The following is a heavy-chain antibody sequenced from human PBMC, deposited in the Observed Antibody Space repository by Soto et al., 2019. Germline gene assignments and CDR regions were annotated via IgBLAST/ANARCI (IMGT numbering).Heavy chain of an antibody. J-gene: IGHJ3*02. CDR3: ARQAIVATIDAFDI. CDR1: GGSISSSSYY. V-gene: IGHV4-39*01. CDR2: IYYSGST. D-gene: IGHD5-12*01. Sequence: SETLSLTCTVSGGSISSSSYYWGWIRQPPGKGLEWIGSIYYSGSTYYNPSLKSRVTISVDTSKNQFSLKLSSVTAADTAVYYCARQAIVATIDAFDIWGQGTMVTVSS.